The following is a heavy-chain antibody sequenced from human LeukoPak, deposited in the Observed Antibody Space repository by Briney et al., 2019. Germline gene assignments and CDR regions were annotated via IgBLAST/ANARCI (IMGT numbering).Heavy chain of an antibody. V-gene: IGHV3-30*18. Sequence: GRSLRLSCAASGFTFSSYGMHWVRQAPGKGLEWVAVISYDGSNKYYADSVKGRFTISRDNSKNTLYLQMNSLRAEDTAVYYCAKGGVVDYWGQGTLVTGSS. J-gene: IGHJ4*02. CDR1: GFTFSSYG. CDR3: AKGGVVDY. CDR2: ISYDGSNK. D-gene: IGHD3-16*01.